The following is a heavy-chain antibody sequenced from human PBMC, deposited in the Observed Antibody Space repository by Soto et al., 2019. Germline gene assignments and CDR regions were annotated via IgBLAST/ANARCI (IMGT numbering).Heavy chain of an antibody. J-gene: IGHJ6*02. Sequence: ASVKVSCKASGGTFSSYAISWVRQAPGQGLEWMGGIIPIFGTANYAQKFQGRVTITADESTSTAYMELSSLRSEDTAVYYCARPYGNYDSSGYSFYYYYGMDVWGQGTTVTVSS. CDR3: ARPYGNYDSSGYSFYYYYGMDV. CDR1: GGTFSSYA. V-gene: IGHV1-69*13. D-gene: IGHD3-22*01. CDR2: IIPIFGTA.